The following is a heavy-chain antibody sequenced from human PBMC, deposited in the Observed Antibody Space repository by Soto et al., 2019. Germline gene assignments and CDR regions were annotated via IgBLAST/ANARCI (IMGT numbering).Heavy chain of an antibody. V-gene: IGHV4-4*02. CDR1: SASISNNRW. CDR2: IYHSGST. Sequence: PSETLSLTCAVSSASISNNRWWSWVRQPPGKGLEWIGEIYHSGSTRYNPSLKSRVTISVDTAKDQLSLKLRSVTAADTAVYYCARTNWNANWFDPWGQGTLVTVSS. D-gene: IGHD1-20*01. CDR3: ARTNWNANWFDP. J-gene: IGHJ5*02.